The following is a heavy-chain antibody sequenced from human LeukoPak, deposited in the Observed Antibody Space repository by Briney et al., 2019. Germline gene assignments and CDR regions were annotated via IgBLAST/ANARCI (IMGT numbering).Heavy chain of an antibody. V-gene: IGHV1-2*02. Sequence: GASVKVSFKASGYTFTVYYMHWVRQAPGQGLEWMGWINPNSGGTSFAQKFQGRVTMTRDTSISTAYMELSRLRSDDTAVYYCARVRLGELSLIFDYWGQGTLVIVSS. CDR2: INPNSGGT. CDR1: GYTFTVYY. J-gene: IGHJ4*02. D-gene: IGHD3-16*02. CDR3: ARVRLGELSLIFDY.